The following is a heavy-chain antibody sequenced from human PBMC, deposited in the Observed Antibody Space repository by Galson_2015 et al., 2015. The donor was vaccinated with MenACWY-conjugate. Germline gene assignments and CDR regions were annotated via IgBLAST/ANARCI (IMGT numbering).Heavy chain of an antibody. CDR1: GYSFPTYW. CDR3: ARHPPGGRGLDV. D-gene: IGHD1-26*01. V-gene: IGHV5-51*01. J-gene: IGHJ6*02. CDR2: ISPGDSNT. Sequence: QSGAEVKKPGESLQISCQGSGYSFPTYWIAWVRQMPGRGLEWVGLISPGDSNTRYSPSFQGQVTISADKSISTAYLQWSSLKASDTAMYYCARHPPGGRGLDVWGQGTTVTVSS.